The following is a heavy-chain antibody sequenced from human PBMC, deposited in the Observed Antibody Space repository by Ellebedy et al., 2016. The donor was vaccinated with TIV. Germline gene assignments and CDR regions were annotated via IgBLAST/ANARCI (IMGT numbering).Heavy chain of an antibody. D-gene: IGHD6-19*01. J-gene: IGHJ6*02. CDR1: GFTFSAYA. V-gene: IGHV3-30-3*01. Sequence: PGGSLRLSCAASGFTFSAYAMHWVRQAPGKGLGWVEVISYGGRSTGYANAVKVRFTFSRANSKTMLYLQMNSLRAEDRAVYDCWRDSSGWPGVNYYSMDVWGQGTTVTVSS. CDR2: ISYGGRST. CDR3: WRDSSGWPGVNYYSMDV.